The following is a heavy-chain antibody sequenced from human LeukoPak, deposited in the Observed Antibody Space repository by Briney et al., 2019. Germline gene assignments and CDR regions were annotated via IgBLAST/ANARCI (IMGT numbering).Heavy chain of an antibody. CDR3: AREAVPAGKDS. J-gene: IGHJ4*02. CDR1: GFSFSNYW. V-gene: IGHV3-74*01. Sequence: GGSLRPSCAASGFSFSNYWMDWVRQAPGKGLEWVSRINGDGSSRGYADSVKGRFSIPRDNAKNTLYLQMSSLRAEDTAVYYCAREAVPAGKDSWGQGTLVTVSS. CDR2: INGDGSSR. D-gene: IGHD2-2*01.